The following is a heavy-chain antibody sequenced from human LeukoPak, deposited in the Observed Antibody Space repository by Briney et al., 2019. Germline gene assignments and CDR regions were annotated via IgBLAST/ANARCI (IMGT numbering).Heavy chain of an antibody. V-gene: IGHV3-33*01. D-gene: IGHD3-16*02. CDR1: GFTFSSYG. J-gene: IGHJ3*02. CDR3: ARERYYDYVWGSYLPRNAFDI. Sequence: PGRSLRLSCAASGFTFSSYGMHWVRQAPGKGLEWVAVIWYDGSSKYYADSVKGRFTISRDNSKNTLYLQMNSLRAEDTAVYYCARERYYDYVWGSYLPRNAFDIWGQGTMVTVSS. CDR2: IWYDGSSK.